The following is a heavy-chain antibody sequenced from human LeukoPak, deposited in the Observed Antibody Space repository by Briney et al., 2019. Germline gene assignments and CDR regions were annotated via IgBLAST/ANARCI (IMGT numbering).Heavy chain of an antibody. CDR1: GFTFSSYA. J-gene: IGHJ4*02. Sequence: PGGSLRLSCAASGFTFSSYAMSWVRQAPGKGLEWVSAISGSGGSTYYADSVKGWFTISRDNSKNTLYLQMNSLRAEDTAVYYCAKAEEERWLQYTFCPIDYWGQGTLVTVSS. CDR2: ISGSGGST. D-gene: IGHD5-24*01. CDR3: AKAEEERWLQYTFCPIDY. V-gene: IGHV3-23*01.